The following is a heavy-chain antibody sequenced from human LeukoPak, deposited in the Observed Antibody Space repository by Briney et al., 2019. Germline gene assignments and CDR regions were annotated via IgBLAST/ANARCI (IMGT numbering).Heavy chain of an antibody. J-gene: IGHJ4*02. D-gene: IGHD4-17*01. Sequence: ASVKVSCKASGYTFTSYDINWVRQATGQGLEWMGWMNPNSGNTGYAQKFQGRVTMTRNTSISTAYMELSSLRSEDTAVYYCARVMVDHYGDYIRPFDYWGQGTLVTVSS. CDR2: MNPNSGNT. V-gene: IGHV1-8*01. CDR3: ARVMVDHYGDYIRPFDY. CDR1: GYTFTSYD.